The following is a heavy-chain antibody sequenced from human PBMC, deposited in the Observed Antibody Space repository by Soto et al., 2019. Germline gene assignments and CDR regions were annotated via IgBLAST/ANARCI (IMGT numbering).Heavy chain of an antibody. D-gene: IGHD1-26*01. J-gene: IGHJ4*02. CDR3: ARETPYTQWELSIRGGYYFDD. V-gene: IGHV1-46*01. Sequence: APVKVSCKAFGCTFSLYYMHGVRQAPGQGLQWMGMIELSDGTTSYAQKFQGRVTMTRDTSTGTVYMQLSSLRSEDTAVYYCARETPYTQWELSIRGGYYFDDWGQGTLVTVSS. CDR1: GCTFSLYY. CDR2: IELSDGTT.